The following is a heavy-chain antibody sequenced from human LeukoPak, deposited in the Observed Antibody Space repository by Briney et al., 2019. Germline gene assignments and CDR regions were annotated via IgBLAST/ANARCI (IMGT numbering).Heavy chain of an antibody. V-gene: IGHV3-13*01. CDR1: GFTFSSYD. Sequence: PGGSLRLSCAASGFTFSSYDMHWVRQATGKGLEWVSAIGTAGDTYYPGSVKGRFTISRENAKNSLYLQMNSLRAGDTAVHYCARSKSIAAAGAFDYWGQGTLVTVSS. J-gene: IGHJ4*02. D-gene: IGHD6-13*01. CDR3: ARSKSIAAAGAFDY. CDR2: IGTAGDT.